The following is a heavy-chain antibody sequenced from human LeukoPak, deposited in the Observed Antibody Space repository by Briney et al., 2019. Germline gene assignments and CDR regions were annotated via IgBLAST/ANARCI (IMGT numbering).Heavy chain of an antibody. CDR2: IRYDGSNK. CDR3: ARVVVRGVIDY. Sequence: GGSLRLSCAASGFTFSSYGMHWVRQAPGKGLEWVAFIRYDGSNKYYADSVKGRFTISRDNSKNTLYLQMNSLRAEDTAVYYCARVVVRGVIDYWGQGTLVTVSS. V-gene: IGHV3-30*02. J-gene: IGHJ4*02. D-gene: IGHD3-10*01. CDR1: GFTFSSYG.